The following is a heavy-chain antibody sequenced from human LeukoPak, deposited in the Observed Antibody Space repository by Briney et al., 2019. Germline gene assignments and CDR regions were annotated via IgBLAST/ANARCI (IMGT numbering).Heavy chain of an antibody. J-gene: IGHJ4*02. CDR2: ISGRSSYI. D-gene: IGHD2-21*01. Sequence: GSLRLSCAAPGFTFSDYSMNWVRQAPGKGLEWVSSISGRSSYIYYADSVKGRFAISRDSAKNSLFLQMNSLRADDTAVYYCARGGGGADYWGQGTVVTVSS. V-gene: IGHV3-21*06. CDR3: ARGGGGADY. CDR1: GFTFSDYS.